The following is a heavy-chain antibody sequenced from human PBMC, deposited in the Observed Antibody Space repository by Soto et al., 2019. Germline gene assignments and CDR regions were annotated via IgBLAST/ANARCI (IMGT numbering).Heavy chain of an antibody. CDR2: IYYSGST. CDR3: ARLSCSSTSCYEGGYYYYYGMDV. V-gene: IGHV4-39*01. J-gene: IGHJ6*02. Sequence: SETLSLTCTVSGGSICSSSYYWGWIRQPPGKGLEWIGSIYYSGSTYYNPSLKSRVTISVDTSKNQFSLKLSSVTAADTAVYYCARLSCSSTSCYEGGYYYYYGMDVWGQGTTVTVSS. CDR1: GGSICSSSYY. D-gene: IGHD2-2*01.